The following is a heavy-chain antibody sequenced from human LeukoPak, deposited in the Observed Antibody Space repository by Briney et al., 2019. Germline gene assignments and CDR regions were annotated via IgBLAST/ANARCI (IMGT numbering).Heavy chain of an antibody. CDR2: LIPIFGTA. Sequence: GASVKVSCKASGGSFSAYGISWVRQAPGQGLEWMGGLIPIFGTANYAQKFQDRVTITADESTSTAYMELSSLRSEDTAVYYCARVVVPPAKFYYYYYMDVWGNGTTVTVSS. J-gene: IGHJ6*03. CDR1: GGSFSAYG. D-gene: IGHD2-2*01. V-gene: IGHV1-69*13. CDR3: ARVVVPPAKFYYYYYMDV.